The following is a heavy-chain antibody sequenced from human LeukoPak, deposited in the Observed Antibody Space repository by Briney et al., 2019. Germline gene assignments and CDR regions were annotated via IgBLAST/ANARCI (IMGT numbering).Heavy chain of an antibody. D-gene: IGHD1-26*01. CDR3: ARGGELLRPADY. J-gene: IGHJ4*02. Sequence: GGSPRLSCAASGFTFSSYWMSWVRQAPGKGLEWVANIKQDGSEKYYVDSVMGRFTISRDNAKNSLYLQMNNLRAEDTAVYYCARGGELLRPADYWGQGTLVTVSS. CDR1: GFTFSSYW. V-gene: IGHV3-7*01. CDR2: IKQDGSEK.